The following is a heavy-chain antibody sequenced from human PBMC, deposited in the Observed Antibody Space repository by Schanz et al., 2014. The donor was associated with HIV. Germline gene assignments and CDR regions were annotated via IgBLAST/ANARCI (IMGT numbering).Heavy chain of an antibody. D-gene: IGHD3-22*01. CDR2: TSYDGTKK. V-gene: IGHV3-30*18. CDR3: AKDRNYYESKYRGKGNYYYYYGMDV. Sequence: VQLLDSGGGLVQPGGSLRLSCAASGFTFSSYSMNWVRQAPGKGLEWVAVTSYDGTKKHYADSVKGRFTISRDNSKNSLSLLIKSLRAEDAAVYYCAKDRNYYESKYRGKGNYYYYYGMDVWGQGTTVTVSS. J-gene: IGHJ6*02. CDR1: GFTFSSYS.